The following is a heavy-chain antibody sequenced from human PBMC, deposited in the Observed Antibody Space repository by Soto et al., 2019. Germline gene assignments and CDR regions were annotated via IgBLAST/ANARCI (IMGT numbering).Heavy chain of an antibody. CDR1: GGTFSSYA. CDR2: IIPIFGTA. J-gene: IGHJ4*02. D-gene: IGHD5-12*01. Sequence: SVKVSFKASGGTFSSYAISWVRQAPGQGLEWMGGIIPIFGTANYAQKFQGRVTITADESTSTAYMELSSLRSEDTAVYYCARARDGYNSLFDYWGQGTLVTVSS. CDR3: ARARDGYNSLFDY. V-gene: IGHV1-69*13.